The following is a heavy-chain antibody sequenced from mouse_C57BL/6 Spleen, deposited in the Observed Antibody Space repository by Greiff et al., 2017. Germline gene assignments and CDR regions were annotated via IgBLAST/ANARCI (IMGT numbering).Heavy chain of an antibody. D-gene: IGHD2-5*01. J-gene: IGHJ1*03. CDR3: TLSYYSSYWYFDV. V-gene: IGHV6-6*01. CDR1: GFTFSDAW. CDR2: IRNKASNHAT. Sequence: EVKLMESGGGLVQPGGSLTLSCAASGFTFSDAWMDWVRQSPEKGLEWVAEIRNKASNHATYYAESVKGRFTISRDDSKSSVYLQMNSLRAEYTGIYYCTLSYYSSYWYFDVWGTGTTVTVSS.